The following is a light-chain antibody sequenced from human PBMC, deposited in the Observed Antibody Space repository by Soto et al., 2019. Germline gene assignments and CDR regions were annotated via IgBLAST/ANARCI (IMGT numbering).Light chain of an antibody. CDR1: SSDIGTYDL. J-gene: IGLJ2*01. CDR2: EVN. V-gene: IGLV2-23*02. CDR3: CSYAGSSIFVV. Sequence: QSVLTQPASVAGSPGQSITISCTGTSSDIGTYDLVSWYQHHPGKAPKLMIYEVNQRPSGVSNRFSASKSGNKASLTISGLQAEDEADYYCCSYAGSSIFVVFGGGTKLTVL.